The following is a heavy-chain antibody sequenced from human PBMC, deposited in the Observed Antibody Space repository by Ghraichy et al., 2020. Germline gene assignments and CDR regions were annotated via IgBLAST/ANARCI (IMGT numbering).Heavy chain of an antibody. J-gene: IGHJ4*02. Sequence: SETLSLTCTVSGGSISSSYWSWIRQPPGKGLEWIGYIHYGGSTNYIPSLKSRVTISVDTSKNEFSLKLSSVTAADTAVYYCARGRGYNSFDYWGQGTLVTVSS. D-gene: IGHD6-13*01. V-gene: IGHV4-59*01. CDR3: ARGRGYNSFDY. CDR2: IHYGGST. CDR1: GGSISSSY.